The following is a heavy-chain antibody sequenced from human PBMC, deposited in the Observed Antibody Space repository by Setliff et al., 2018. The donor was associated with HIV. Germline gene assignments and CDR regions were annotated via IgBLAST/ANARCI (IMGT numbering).Heavy chain of an antibody. V-gene: IGHV1-69*13. CDR3: ARDVSAEMYSTCLDY. CDR2: IIPYLRSP. Sequence: SVKVSCKASGNMFSSYVFSWVRQAPGQGLEWVGGIIPYLRSPNYAQKFQGRVTITADESTSTVYMELSGLTSDDTAIYYCARDVSAEMYSTCLDYWGQGTLVTV. J-gene: IGHJ4*02. D-gene: IGHD2-21*01. CDR1: GNMFSSYV.